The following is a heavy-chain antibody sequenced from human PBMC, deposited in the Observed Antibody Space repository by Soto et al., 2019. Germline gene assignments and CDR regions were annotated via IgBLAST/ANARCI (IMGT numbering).Heavy chain of an antibody. CDR3: TTATIAAAPSGC. CDR2: IKSKTDGGTT. D-gene: IGHD6-13*01. V-gene: IGHV3-15*07. Sequence: EVQLVESGGGLVKPGESLRLSCAASGFIFSNAWMNWVRQAPGKGLEWVGRIKSKTDGGTTDYAAPVKGRVTISRDDSKNTLYLQMNSLKTEDTALYYGTTATIAAAPSGCWGQGTLVTVSS. CDR1: GFIFSNAW. J-gene: IGHJ4*02.